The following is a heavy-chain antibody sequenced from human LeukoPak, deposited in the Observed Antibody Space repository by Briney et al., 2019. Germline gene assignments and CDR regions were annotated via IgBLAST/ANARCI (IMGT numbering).Heavy chain of an antibody. V-gene: IGHV3-64D*06. CDR1: GFDFSIYT. Sequence: GGSLRLSCSASGFDFSIYTMYWVRQAPGKGPEYMSTISGSGNGGSRYYADSVKGRFTISRDDSKSIVYLQMNNLRSEDTAVYYCVKDFGRIRGTPDSWGQGTLVTVSS. D-gene: IGHD1-26*01. CDR3: VKDFGRIRGTPDS. CDR2: ISGSGNGGSR. J-gene: IGHJ4*02.